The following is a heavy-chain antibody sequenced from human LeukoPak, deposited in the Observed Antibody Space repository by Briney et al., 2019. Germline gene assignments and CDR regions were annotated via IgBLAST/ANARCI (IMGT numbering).Heavy chain of an antibody. CDR1: GGSLSSSNYY. CDR3: ARHEAQDFDY. CDR2: IYYSGTT. V-gene: IGHV4-39*01. J-gene: IGHJ4*02. Sequence: PSETLSLTCTVSGGSLSSSNYYWGWIRQPPGKGLEWIGSIYYSGTTYYSSSLMSRVIISVDTSKNQFSLKLSSVTATDTAVYYCARHEAQDFDYWGQGTLVTVSS.